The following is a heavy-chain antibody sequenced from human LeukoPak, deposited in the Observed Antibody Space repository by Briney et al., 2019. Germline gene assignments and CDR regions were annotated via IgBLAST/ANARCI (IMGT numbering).Heavy chain of an antibody. CDR3: ARVPTSSGWYAEFDY. J-gene: IGHJ4*02. V-gene: IGHV3-53*01. Sequence: GGSLRLSCAASGFTVSGNYMSWVRQAPGKGLEWVSVIYSGGSTYYADSVKGRFTISRDNSKNTLYLQMNSLRAEDTAVYYCARVPTSSGWYAEFDYWGQGTLVTVSS. D-gene: IGHD6-19*01. CDR1: GFTVSGNY. CDR2: IYSGGST.